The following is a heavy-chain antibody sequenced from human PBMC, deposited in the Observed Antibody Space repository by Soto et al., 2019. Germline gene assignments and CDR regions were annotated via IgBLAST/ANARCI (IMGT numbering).Heavy chain of an antibody. CDR1: GGSISSGNYY. CDR2: IYYSGST. Sequence: QVQLQESGPGLVKASQTLSLTCTVSGGSISSGNYYCSWIRQHPGQGLGWIGFIYYSGSTYYNPSLKSRVTISVDTSKTQFSLKLTSVTAADTAVYYCARDSYGSGSFDLWGRGTLVTVSS. CDR3: ARDSYGSGSFDL. J-gene: IGHJ2*01. V-gene: IGHV4-31*03. D-gene: IGHD3-10*01.